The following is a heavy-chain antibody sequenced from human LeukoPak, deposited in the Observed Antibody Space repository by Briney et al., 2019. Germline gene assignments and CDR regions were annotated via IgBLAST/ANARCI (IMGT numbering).Heavy chain of an antibody. D-gene: IGHD4-11*01. J-gene: IGHJ5*02. V-gene: IGHV1-2*02. CDR2: INPNSGGT. Sequence: EASVKVSCKASGYTFTGYYMHWVRQAPGQGLEWMGWINPNSGGTNYAQKFQGRVTMTRDTSISTAYMELSRLRSDDTAVYYCARDPTTVTTLRARFHWFDPWGQGTLVTVSS. CDR3: ARDPTTVTTLRARFHWFDP. CDR1: GYTFTGYY.